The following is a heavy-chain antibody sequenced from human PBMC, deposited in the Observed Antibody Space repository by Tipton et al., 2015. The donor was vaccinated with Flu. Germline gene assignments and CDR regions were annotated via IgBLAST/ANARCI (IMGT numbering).Heavy chain of an antibody. J-gene: IGHJ4*02. CDR3: ARGDFWSVYYVDY. CDR2: IYYSGST. V-gene: IGHV4-61*01. D-gene: IGHD3-3*01. Sequence: TLSLTCTVSGGSVSSGSYYWSWLRQPPGKGLEWIGYIYYSGSTNNNPSLKSRVTILVATSKNQFSLKLSSVTAADTAVYYCARGDFWSVYYVDYWGQGTLVTVSS. CDR1: GGSVSSGSYY.